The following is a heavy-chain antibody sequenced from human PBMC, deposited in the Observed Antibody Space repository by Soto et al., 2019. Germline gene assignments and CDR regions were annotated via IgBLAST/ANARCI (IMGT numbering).Heavy chain of an antibody. V-gene: IGHV1-69*01. J-gene: IGHJ6*02. Sequence: QVQLVQSGAEVKKPGSSVKVSCKASGGTFSSYAISWVRQAPGQGREWRGGSIPIFGTANYAQKFQGRVTITADECTGTAYMERSSLRSEDTAVYYCARGRYPGITIFGVVRTDFYGMDVWGQGTTVTVS. CDR1: GGTFSSYA. CDR3: ARGRYPGITIFGVVRTDFYGMDV. D-gene: IGHD3-3*01. CDR2: SIPIFGTA.